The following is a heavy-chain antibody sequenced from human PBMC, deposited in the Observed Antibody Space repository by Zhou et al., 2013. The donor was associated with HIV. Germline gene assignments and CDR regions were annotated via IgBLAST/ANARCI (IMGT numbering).Heavy chain of an antibody. CDR3: ARDYYGSYYFDY. V-gene: IGHV1-46*01. Sequence: QVQLVQSGTEVKKPGASVKVSCKASGYTFTSYYMHWVRQAPGQGLEWMGVINPSDRKTTYAQRFQGRVTMTRDTSTSTVYMELSSLRSEDTAVYYCARDYYGSYYFDYWGQGTLVTVSS. CDR1: GYTFTSYY. CDR2: INPSDRKT. D-gene: IGHD3-10*01. J-gene: IGHJ4*02.